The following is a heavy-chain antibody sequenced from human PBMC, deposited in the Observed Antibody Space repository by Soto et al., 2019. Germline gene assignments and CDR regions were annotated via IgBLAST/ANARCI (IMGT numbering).Heavy chain of an antibody. J-gene: IGHJ4*02. CDR2: IYYSGST. Sequence: QVQLQESGPGLVKPSETLSLTCTVSGGSISSYYWSWIRQPPGKGLEWIGYIYYSGSTNYNPSLKSRVTISVDTSKNPFSLKLSSVTAADTAVYYCARDVGVGASFDYWGQGTLVTVSS. CDR1: GGSISSYY. CDR3: ARDVGVGASFDY. V-gene: IGHV4-59*01. D-gene: IGHD1-26*01.